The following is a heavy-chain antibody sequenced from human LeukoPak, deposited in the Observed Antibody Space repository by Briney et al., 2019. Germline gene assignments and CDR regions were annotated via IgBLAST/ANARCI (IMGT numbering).Heavy chain of an antibody. CDR1: GFTFSDYY. Sequence: GGSLRLSCAASGFTFSDYYMSWIRQAPGRGLEWVSYISSSGSTIYYADSVKGRFTISRDNAKNSLYLQMNSLRAEDTAVYYCAQQKYSSGWYDYWGQGTLVTVSS. CDR3: AQQKYSSGWYDY. J-gene: IGHJ4*02. D-gene: IGHD6-19*01. V-gene: IGHV3-11*04. CDR2: ISSSGSTI.